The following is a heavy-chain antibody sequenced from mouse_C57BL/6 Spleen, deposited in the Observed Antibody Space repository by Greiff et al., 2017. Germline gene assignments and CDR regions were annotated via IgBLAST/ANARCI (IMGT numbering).Heavy chain of an antibody. Sequence: VQLKESGGGLVQPGGSMKLSCAASGFTFSDAWMDWVRQSPEKGLEWVAEIRNKATNPATYYAVSLKGRLTISRDDSKSSVYLQINSSRAEDTGIYYCTRTHYYARDYWGQGTSVTVSS. CDR1: GFTFSDAW. CDR2: IRNKATNPAT. CDR3: TRTHYYARDY. V-gene: IGHV6-6*01. J-gene: IGHJ4*01.